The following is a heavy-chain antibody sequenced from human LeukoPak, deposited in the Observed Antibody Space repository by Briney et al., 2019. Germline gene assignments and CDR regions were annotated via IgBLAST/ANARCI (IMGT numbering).Heavy chain of an antibody. V-gene: IGHV4-39*01. Sequence: PSETLSLTCAVYGGSFSGYYWGWIRQPPGKGLEWIGSIYYSGSTYYNPSLKSRVTISVDTSKNQFSLKLSSVTAADTAVYYCARQLTIFGVAPEFDPWGQGTLVTVSS. CDR2: IYYSGST. CDR1: GGSFSGYY. J-gene: IGHJ5*02. D-gene: IGHD3-3*01. CDR3: ARQLTIFGVAPEFDP.